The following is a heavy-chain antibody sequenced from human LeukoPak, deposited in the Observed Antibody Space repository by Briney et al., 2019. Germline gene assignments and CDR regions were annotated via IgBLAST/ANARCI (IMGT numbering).Heavy chain of an antibody. CDR3: ARNRAFGGVISY. CDR1: GGPFSDYY. CDR2: INHSGST. J-gene: IGHJ4*02. D-gene: IGHD3-16*02. V-gene: IGHV4-34*01. Sequence: SETLSLTCGVYGGPFSDYYWSWIRQPPGKGLEWIGEINHSGSTNYNPSLKSRVTISVDTSKNQFSLKLSSVTAADTAVYYCARNRAFGGVISYWGQGTLVTVSS.